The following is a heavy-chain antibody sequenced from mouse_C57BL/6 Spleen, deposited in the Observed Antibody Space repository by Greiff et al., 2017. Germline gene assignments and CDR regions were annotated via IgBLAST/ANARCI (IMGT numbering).Heavy chain of an antibody. CDR2: IDPADGET. CDR3: GRGNWDGYAMDY. Sequence: VQLQQSGAELVKPGASVKLSCTASGFNIKDYYMHWVKQRTEQGLEWIGRIDPADGETKSAPKFQGKDTITADTSSNTAYLQLSSLTTEDTAVDYCGRGNWDGYAMDYWGQGTSVTVSS. D-gene: IGHD4-1*02. V-gene: IGHV14-2*01. CDR1: GFNIKDYY. J-gene: IGHJ4*01.